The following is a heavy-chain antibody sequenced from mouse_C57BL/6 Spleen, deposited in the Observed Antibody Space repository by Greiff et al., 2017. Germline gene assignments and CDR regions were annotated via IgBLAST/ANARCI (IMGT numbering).Heavy chain of an antibody. D-gene: IGHD2-5*01. J-gene: IGHJ3*01. Sequence: EVQLQQSGPELVKPGASVKISCKASGYTFTDYYMNWVKQSHGKSLEWIGDINPNNGGTSYNQKFKGKATLTVDKSSSTAYMELRSLTSEDSAVYYCASPAYYSNYGFAYWGQGTLVTVSA. CDR2: INPNNGGT. CDR1: GYTFTDYY. CDR3: ASPAYYSNYGFAY. V-gene: IGHV1-26*01.